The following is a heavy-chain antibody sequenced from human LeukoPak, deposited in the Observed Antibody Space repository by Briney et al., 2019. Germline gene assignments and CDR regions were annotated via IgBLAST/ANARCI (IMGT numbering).Heavy chain of an antibody. V-gene: IGHV4-38-2*02. D-gene: IGHD6-13*01. CDR3: ARTSQQLTDY. Sequence: SETLSLTCTVSSYSISSGYYWGWIRQPPGKGLEWIGSIYHSGSSYYNPSLKSRVTVSVDTSKNQFSLRLSSVTAADTAVYYCARTSQQLTDYWGQGTLVTVSS. CDR2: IYHSGSS. J-gene: IGHJ4*02. CDR1: SYSISSGYY.